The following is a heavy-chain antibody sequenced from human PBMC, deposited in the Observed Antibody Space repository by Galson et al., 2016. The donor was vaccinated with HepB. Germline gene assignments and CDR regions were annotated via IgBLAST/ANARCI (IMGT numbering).Heavy chain of an antibody. V-gene: IGHV3-53*01. D-gene: IGHD5-12*01. J-gene: IGHJ4*02. CDR3: ARVGGYDGYYFDF. Sequence: SLRLSCAVSGITGSDTYMCWVRQAPGKGLEWVSVIYRDGRTYHGDSVKGRFSISRDVSKNTLYLQMNSLRADDTAVYYCARVGGYDGYYFDFRGQGALVTVSS. CDR2: IYRDGRT. CDR1: GITGSDTY.